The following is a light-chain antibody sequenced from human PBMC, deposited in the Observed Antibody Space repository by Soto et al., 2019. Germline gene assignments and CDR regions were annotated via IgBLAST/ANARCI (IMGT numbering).Light chain of an antibody. V-gene: IGLV2-14*01. CDR1: SSDVGGYNY. Sequence: QSALTQPASVSGSPGQSITISCTGTSSDVGGYNYVSWYQHHPGKAPKLLIYDVNNRPSGVSDRFSGSKSGNTASLTISGLQTEDEADYYCSSYTNNNILFGGGTKLTVL. CDR2: DVN. CDR3: SSYTNNNIL. J-gene: IGLJ3*02.